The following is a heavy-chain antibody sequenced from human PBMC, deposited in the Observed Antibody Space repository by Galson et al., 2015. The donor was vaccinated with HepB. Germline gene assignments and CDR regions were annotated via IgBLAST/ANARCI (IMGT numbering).Heavy chain of an antibody. Sequence: SLRLSCAASGFTFSSYAMHWVRQAPGKGLEWVAVISYDGSNKYYADSVKGRFTISRDNSKNTLYLQMNSLRAEDTAVYYCARASDAFDIWGQGTMVTVSS. J-gene: IGHJ3*02. CDR1: GFTFSSYA. V-gene: IGHV3-30*04. CDR3: ARASDAFDI. CDR2: ISYDGSNK.